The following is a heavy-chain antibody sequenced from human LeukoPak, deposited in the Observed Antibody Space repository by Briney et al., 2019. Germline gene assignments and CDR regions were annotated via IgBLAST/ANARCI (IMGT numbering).Heavy chain of an antibody. CDR3: ARDRRSITIFGVTITKGDAFDI. CDR1: GFTVSSNY. V-gene: IGHV3-53*01. Sequence: GGSLRLSCAASGFTVSSNYTSWVRQAPGKGLEWVSIIYSGGSTYYTDSVKGRFTVSRDNSKNTVYLQMNSLRAEDTAVYYCARDRRSITIFGVTITKGDAFDIWGQGTMVTVSS. J-gene: IGHJ3*02. D-gene: IGHD3-3*01. CDR2: IYSGGST.